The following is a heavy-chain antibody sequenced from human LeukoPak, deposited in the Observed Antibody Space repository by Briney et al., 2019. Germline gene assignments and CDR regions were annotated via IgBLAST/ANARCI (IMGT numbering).Heavy chain of an antibody. Sequence: SETLSLTCTVSGGSISSYCWSWIRQPPGKGLEWIGYIYYSGSTNYNPSLKSRVTISVDTSKNQFSLKLSSVTAADTAVYYCARHPEYSSSWGHFDYWGQGTLVTVSS. D-gene: IGHD6-6*01. CDR2: IYYSGST. CDR3: ARHPEYSSSWGHFDY. V-gene: IGHV4-59*08. J-gene: IGHJ4*02. CDR1: GGSISSYC.